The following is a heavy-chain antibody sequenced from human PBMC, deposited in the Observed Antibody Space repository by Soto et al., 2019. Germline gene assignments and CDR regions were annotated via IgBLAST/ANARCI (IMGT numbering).Heavy chain of an antibody. J-gene: IGHJ6*02. CDR3: ARDRPGQLARFYYYYGMDV. CDR1: GYTFTSYD. Sequence: GASVKVSCKASGYTFTSYDINWVRQATGQGLEWMGWMNPNSGNTGYAQKFQGRVTMTRNTSISTAYMELNSLRSEDTAVYYCARDRPGQLARFYYYYGMDVWGQGTTVTVSS. D-gene: IGHD6-13*01. CDR2: MNPNSGNT. V-gene: IGHV1-8*01.